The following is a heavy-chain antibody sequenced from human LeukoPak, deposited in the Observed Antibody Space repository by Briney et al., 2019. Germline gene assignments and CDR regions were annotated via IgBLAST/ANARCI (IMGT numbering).Heavy chain of an antibody. J-gene: IGHJ4*02. CDR1: GGSFSGYY. D-gene: IGHD3-22*01. V-gene: IGHV4-34*01. Sequence: SETLSLTCAVYGGSFSGYYWSWIRQPPGKGLEWIGEINHSGSTNYNPSLKSRVTISVDTSKNQFSLKLSSVTAADTAAYYCASGRDSSGYYSRAPFDYWGQGTLVTVSS. CDR3: ASGRDSSGYYSRAPFDY. CDR2: INHSGST.